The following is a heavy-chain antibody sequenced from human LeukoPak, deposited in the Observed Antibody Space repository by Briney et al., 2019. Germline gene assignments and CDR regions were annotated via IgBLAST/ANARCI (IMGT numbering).Heavy chain of an antibody. J-gene: IGHJ6*03. CDR3: ARDGPSYYGSGSYYGYYYYYMDV. CDR2: IYTSGST. D-gene: IGHD3-10*01. CDR1: GGSISSGSYY. Sequence: SETLSLTCTVSGGSISSGSYYWSWIRQPAGKGLEWIGRIYTSGSTNYNPSLKSRVTISVDTSKNQFSLKLSSVTAADTAVYYCARDGPSYYGSGSYYGYYYYYMDVWGKGTTVTVSS. V-gene: IGHV4-61*02.